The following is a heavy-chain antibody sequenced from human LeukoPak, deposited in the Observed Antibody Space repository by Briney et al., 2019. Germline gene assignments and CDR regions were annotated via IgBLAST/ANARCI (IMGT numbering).Heavy chain of an antibody. J-gene: IGHJ4*02. Sequence: PGGSLRLSCSASGFTFSSNGMHWVRQAPGKGLEWVAFIQYDGSNKYYADSVKGRFTISRDNSKNTLYLQMNSLRAEDTAVYYCAKFPPLAARAPFDYWGQGTLVTVSS. V-gene: IGHV3-30*02. CDR1: GFTFSSNG. D-gene: IGHD6-6*01. CDR2: IQYDGSNK. CDR3: AKFPPLAARAPFDY.